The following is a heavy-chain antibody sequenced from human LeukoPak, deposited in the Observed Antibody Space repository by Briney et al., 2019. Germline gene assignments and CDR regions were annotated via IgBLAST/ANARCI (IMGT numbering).Heavy chain of an antibody. Sequence: GGSLRLSCAASGFTFSNYDMNWVRQAPGKGLEWVSYISSSSRIIYYADSLKGRFTISRDNAKNSLYLQLNSLRADDTAVYYCARDPAPYWGQGTLVTVSS. CDR3: ARDPAPY. V-gene: IGHV3-48*01. CDR1: GFTFSNYD. CDR2: ISSSSRII. J-gene: IGHJ4*02.